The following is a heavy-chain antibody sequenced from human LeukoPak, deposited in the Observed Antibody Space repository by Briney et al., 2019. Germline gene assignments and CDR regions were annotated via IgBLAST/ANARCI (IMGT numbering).Heavy chain of an antibody. V-gene: IGHV4-4*07. CDR2: IYTSGST. Sequence: PSETLSLTCTVSGGSISSYYWSWIRQPAGKGLEWIGRIYTSGSTNYNPSLKSRVTISVDTSKNQFSLKVDSVTAADTAVYYCARHDMDVAGGGLDYFDYWGQGTLVTVSS. CDR1: GGSISSYY. CDR3: ARHDMDVAGGGLDYFDY. D-gene: IGHD3-9*01. J-gene: IGHJ4*02.